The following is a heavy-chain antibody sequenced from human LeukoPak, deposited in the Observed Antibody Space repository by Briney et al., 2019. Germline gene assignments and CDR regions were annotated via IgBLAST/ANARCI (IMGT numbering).Heavy chain of an antibody. Sequence: GGSLRLSCAASGFSLSYYAMGWVRQAPGKGLEWVASVNNNNNPYYADSVRGRFTISRDTSTNTVYLQMNNLRAGDTVIYYCAKDHPSSGWPAFESWGQGTLVTVSS. V-gene: IGHV3-23*05. CDR1: GFSLSYYA. CDR2: VNNNNNP. J-gene: IGHJ4*02. CDR3: AKDHPSSGWPAFES. D-gene: IGHD6-19*01.